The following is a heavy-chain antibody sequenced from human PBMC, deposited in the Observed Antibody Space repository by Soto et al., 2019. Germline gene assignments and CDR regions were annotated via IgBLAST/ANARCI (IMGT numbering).Heavy chain of an antibody. Sequence: GGSLRLSCAASGFTFSSYAMSWVRQAPGKGLEWVSAISGSGGSTYYADSVKGRFTISRDNSKNTLYLQMNSLRAEDTAVYYCARDGAPIATMIGNYYYGMDVWGQGTTVTVSS. CDR1: GFTFSSYA. D-gene: IGHD3-22*01. CDR3: ARDGAPIATMIGNYYYGMDV. CDR2: ISGSGGST. J-gene: IGHJ6*02. V-gene: IGHV3-23*01.